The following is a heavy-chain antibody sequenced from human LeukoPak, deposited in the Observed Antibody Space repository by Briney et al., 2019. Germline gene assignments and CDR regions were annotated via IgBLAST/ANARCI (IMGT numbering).Heavy chain of an antibody. J-gene: IGHJ6*02. V-gene: IGHV1-58*02. CDR3: AADSRQSGWYDYYGMDV. D-gene: IGHD6-19*01. CDR1: GFTFTSSA. Sequence: ASVKVSCKASGFTFTSSAMQWVRQARGQRLEWIGWIVVGSGNTNYARKFQERVTIARDMSTSTAYMELSSLRSEDTAVYYCAADSRQSGWYDYYGMDVWGQGTTVTVSS. CDR2: IVVGSGNT.